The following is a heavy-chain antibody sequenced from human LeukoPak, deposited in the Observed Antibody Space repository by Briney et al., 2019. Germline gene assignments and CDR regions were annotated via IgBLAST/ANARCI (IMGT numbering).Heavy chain of an antibody. D-gene: IGHD3-22*01. Sequence: SQTLSLTCTVSGGSISSGGYYWSWIRQHPGKGLEWIGYIYYSGSTYYNPSLKSRVTISVDTSMNQFSLKLSSVTAADTAVYYCARDAEYYYDSSAIGSFDYWGQGTLVTVSS. CDR3: ARDAEYYYDSSAIGSFDY. CDR1: GGSISSGGYY. CDR2: IYYSGST. J-gene: IGHJ4*02. V-gene: IGHV4-31*03.